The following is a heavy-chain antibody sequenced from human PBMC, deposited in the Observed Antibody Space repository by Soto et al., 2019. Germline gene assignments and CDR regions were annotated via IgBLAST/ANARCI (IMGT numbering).Heavy chain of an antibody. J-gene: IGHJ4*02. V-gene: IGHV3-48*03. Sequence: PGGSLRLSCGVSGFTFNDFEMNWVRQAPGKGLEWLAYIDGSGTTKKYADSVRGRFTISRDNPNNSLFLQMSSLSAAATAIYYCARGFGGFNYWGQGNLVCVSS. CDR2: IDGSGTTK. CDR3: ARGFGGFNY. D-gene: IGHD3-10*01. CDR1: GFTFNDFE.